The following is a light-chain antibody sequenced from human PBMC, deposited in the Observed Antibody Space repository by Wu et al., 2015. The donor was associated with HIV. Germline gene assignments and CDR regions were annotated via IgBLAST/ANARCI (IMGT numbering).Light chain of an antibody. Sequence: EIVLTQSPATLSLSPGERASLSCRTSQSVVDGYLAWYQQKSGQAPRLLIFATSRRATGVPDRFSGSGSGTDFTLTISRLEPEDFAVYYCQQYVSSITFGQGTRLDIK. CDR3: QQYVSSIT. J-gene: IGKJ5*01. CDR2: ATS. V-gene: IGKV3-20*01. CDR1: QSVVDGY.